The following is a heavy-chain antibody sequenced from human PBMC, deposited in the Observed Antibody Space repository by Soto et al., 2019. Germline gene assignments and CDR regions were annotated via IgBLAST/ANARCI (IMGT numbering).Heavy chain of an antibody. CDR1: GGAFNDYY. D-gene: IGHD4-17*01. J-gene: IGHJ4*02. Sequence: SRARSLTCAVYGGAFNDYYWSWIRQPPGKGLGWIGESNHTGHTNYNPSLKSGVSISVDTAKNQFSLKLGSVTAADPAVYYRARRYGPGFDYWGQGTLVTVSS. CDR2: SNHTGHT. V-gene: IGHV4-34*01. CDR3: ARRYGPGFDY.